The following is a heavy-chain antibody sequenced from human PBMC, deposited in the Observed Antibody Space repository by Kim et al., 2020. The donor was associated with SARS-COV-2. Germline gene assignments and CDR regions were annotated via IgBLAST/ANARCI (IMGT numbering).Heavy chain of an antibody. CDR2: IYPGDSDT. CDR1: GYSFTSYW. D-gene: IGHD2-21*02. V-gene: IGHV5-51*01. CDR3: ARLAYCGGDCYPPYFDY. J-gene: IGHJ4*02. Sequence: GESLKISCKGSGYSFTSYWIGWVRQMPGKGLEWMGIIYPGDSDTRYSPSFQGQVTISADKSISTAYLQWSSLKASDTAMYYCARLAYCGGDCYPPYFDYWGQGTLVTVSS.